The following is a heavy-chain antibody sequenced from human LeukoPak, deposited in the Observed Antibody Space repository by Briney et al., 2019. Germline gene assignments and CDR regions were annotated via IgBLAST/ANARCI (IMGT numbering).Heavy chain of an antibody. J-gene: IGHJ4*02. Sequence: GGSLRLSCAASGFTFSRNAMNWVRQAPGKGLEWVSFISSSSNYMSYADSVKGRFTISRDNAKNSLYLQMNSLRAEDTALYYCAKEYYDFWSGYSGVYFDYWGQGTLVTVSS. V-gene: IGHV3-21*04. CDR1: GFTFSRNA. CDR3: AKEYYDFWSGYSGVYFDY. D-gene: IGHD3-3*01. CDR2: ISSSSNYM.